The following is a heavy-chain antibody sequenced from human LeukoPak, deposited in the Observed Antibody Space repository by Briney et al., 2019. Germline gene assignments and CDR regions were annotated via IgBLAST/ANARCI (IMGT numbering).Heavy chain of an antibody. CDR1: GFALSSHW. Sequence: GGSLRLSCAASGFALSSHWMTWVRQVPGRGPEWVANVNRDGSETYYLDSVKGRFTISKDNAKNSLYRQMNSLRAEDTALYHCARNNGMDVWGQGTTVIVSS. J-gene: IGHJ6*02. CDR3: ARNNGMDV. CDR2: VNRDGSET. V-gene: IGHV3-7*03.